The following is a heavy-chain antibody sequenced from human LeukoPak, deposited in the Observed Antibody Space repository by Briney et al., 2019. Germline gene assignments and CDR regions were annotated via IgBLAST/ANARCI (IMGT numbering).Heavy chain of an antibody. CDR3: AREQRWLHLFPYFVY. J-gene: IGHJ4*02. D-gene: IGHD5-24*01. Sequence: SETLSLTCTVSGGSISSYYWSWIRQPPGKGLEWIGYIYYSGSTNYNPSLKSRVTISVDTSKNQFSLKLSSVTAADTAVYYCAREQRWLHLFPYFVYWGQGTLVTVSS. CDR1: GGSISSYY. V-gene: IGHV4-59*01. CDR2: IYYSGST.